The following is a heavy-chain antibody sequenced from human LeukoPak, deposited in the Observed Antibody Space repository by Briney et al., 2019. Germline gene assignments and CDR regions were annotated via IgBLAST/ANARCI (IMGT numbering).Heavy chain of an antibody. D-gene: IGHD2-2*01. CDR1: GGSFSGYY. V-gene: IGHV4-34*01. Sequence: PSETLSLTCAVYGGSFSGYYWSWIRQPPGKGLEWIGEINHSGSTNYNPSLKSRVTISVDTSKNQFSLKLSSVTAADTAVYYCARVSRFYQTFDYWGQGTLFTVSP. CDR2: INHSGST. J-gene: IGHJ4*02. CDR3: ARVSRFYQTFDY.